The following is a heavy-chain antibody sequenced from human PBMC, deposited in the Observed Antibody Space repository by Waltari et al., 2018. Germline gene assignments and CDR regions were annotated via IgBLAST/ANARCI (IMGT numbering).Heavy chain of an antibody. J-gene: IGHJ4*02. Sequence: QVQLQQWGAGLLKPSETLSLTCAVYGGSFSGYYWSWIRQPPGKGLEWIGEINHSGSTNCNPSLKSRVTIAVDTSKNQFSLKLSSVTAADTAVYYCARTRYSSSSPLDYWGQGTLVTVSS. CDR1: GGSFSGYY. D-gene: IGHD6-6*01. CDR3: ARTRYSSSSPLDY. CDR2: INHSGST. V-gene: IGHV4-34*01.